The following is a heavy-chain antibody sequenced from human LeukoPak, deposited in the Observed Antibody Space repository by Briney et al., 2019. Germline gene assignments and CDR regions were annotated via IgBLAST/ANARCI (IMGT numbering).Heavy chain of an antibody. CDR1: VGTFSSYA. V-gene: IGHV1-69*04. CDR2: IIPILGIA. Sequence: EASVKVSCKASVGTFSSYAVSWVRQAPGQGLEWMGRIIPILGIANYAQKFQGRVTITADKSTSTAYMELSSLRSEDTDVYYCARGSDYWGQGTLVTVSS. J-gene: IGHJ4*02. CDR3: ARGSDY.